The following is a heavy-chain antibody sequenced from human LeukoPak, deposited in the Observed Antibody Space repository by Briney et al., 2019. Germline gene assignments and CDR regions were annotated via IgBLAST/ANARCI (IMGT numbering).Heavy chain of an antibody. CDR2: INHSGST. D-gene: IGHD3-10*01. V-gene: IGHV4-34*01. CDR1: GGSFSGYY. Sequence: MASETLSLTCAVYGGSFSGYYWSWIRQPPGKGLEWIGEINHSGSTNYNPSLKSRVTISVDTSKHQFSLKLSSVTAADTAVYYCARFPGPRLLWFGELSSLMDVWGQGTTVTVSS. J-gene: IGHJ6*02. CDR3: ARFPGPRLLWFGELSSLMDV.